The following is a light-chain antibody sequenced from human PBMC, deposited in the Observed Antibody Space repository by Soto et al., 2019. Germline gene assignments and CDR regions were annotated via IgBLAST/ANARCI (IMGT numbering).Light chain of an antibody. CDR1: QSVSSSY. CDR2: GAS. V-gene: IGKV3-20*01. J-gene: IGKJ4*01. Sequence: EIVLTQSPGTLSLSPGERATLSCRASQSVSSSYLAWYQQKPGQAPRLLIYGASSRATGIPDRFSGSGSGTEFNLTISRLEPEDFAVYYCHQYDNSPLTFGGGTKVEIK. CDR3: HQYDNSPLT.